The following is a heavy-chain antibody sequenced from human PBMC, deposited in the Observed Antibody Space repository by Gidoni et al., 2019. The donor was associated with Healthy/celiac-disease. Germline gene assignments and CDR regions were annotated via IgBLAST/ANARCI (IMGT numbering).Heavy chain of an antibody. CDR1: GFPFSSYA. CDR2: ISGSGGST. J-gene: IGHJ6*03. Sequence: EVQLLESGGGLVQPGGSLRLSCAASGFPFSSYAMSWVRQAPGKGLEWVSAISGSGGSTYYADSVKGRFTISRDNSKNTLYLQMNSLRAEDTAVYYCAKEEAVAGSYYYYYYMDVWGKGTTVTVSS. CDR3: AKEEAVAGSYYYYYYMDV. D-gene: IGHD6-19*01. V-gene: IGHV3-23*01.